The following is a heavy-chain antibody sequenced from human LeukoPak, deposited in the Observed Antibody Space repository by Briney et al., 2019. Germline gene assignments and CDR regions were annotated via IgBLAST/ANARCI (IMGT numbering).Heavy chain of an antibody. V-gene: IGHV1-2*02. D-gene: IGHD3-22*01. Sequence: ASVKVSCKASGYTFTAYYIHWVRQAPGQGLEWMGWINPNSGGTKYAQKFQGGVTMTRDTSITTVYLELSRLRSDDTAMYYCARGAGTLYYYDTSGYYEWWGQGTLVTVSS. J-gene: IGHJ4*01. CDR1: GYTFTAYY. CDR3: ARGAGTLYYYDTSGYYEW. CDR2: INPNSGGT.